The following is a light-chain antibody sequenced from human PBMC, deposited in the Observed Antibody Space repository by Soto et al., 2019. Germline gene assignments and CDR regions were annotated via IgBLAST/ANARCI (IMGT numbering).Light chain of an antibody. CDR2: EVS. V-gene: IGLV2-8*01. CDR1: SSDVGGYNY. Sequence: QPVLTQPPSASGSPLQSVTISCTGTSSDVGGYNYVSWYQQHPGKAPKLMIYEVSKRPSGVPDRFSGSKSGNTASLTVSGLQAEDEADYYCSSYAGSNNFFGTGTRSPS. CDR3: SSYAGSNNF. J-gene: IGLJ1*01.